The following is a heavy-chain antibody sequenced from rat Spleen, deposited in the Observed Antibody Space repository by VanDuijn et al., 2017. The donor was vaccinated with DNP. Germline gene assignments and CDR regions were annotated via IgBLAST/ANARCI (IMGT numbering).Heavy chain of an antibody. V-gene: IGHV3-3*01. CDR2: INSAGST. Sequence: EVQLQESGPGLVKPSQSLSLTCSVTGYSITSGYRWNWIREFPGNKLEWMGYINSAGSTHYNPSLKSRISITRDTSKNQLFLQVNPVTTEDTGTYYCSRMHYGLDSWGQGVMVTVSS. CDR3: SRMHYGLDS. J-gene: IGHJ2*01. D-gene: IGHD1-11*01. CDR1: GYSITSGYR.